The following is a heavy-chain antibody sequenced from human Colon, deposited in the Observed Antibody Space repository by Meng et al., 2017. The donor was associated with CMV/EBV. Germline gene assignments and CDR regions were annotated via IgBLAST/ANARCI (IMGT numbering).Heavy chain of an antibody. D-gene: IGHD3-3*01. CDR2: ISAYNGET. V-gene: IGHV1-18*01. CDR1: GYTFNHYG. J-gene: IGHJ6*02. Sequence: ASVKVSCKASGYTFNHYGINWVRQAPGEGLEWMGWISAYNGETKYEEKLQDRVTMTTDTSTSTAYMELRSLRSDDTAVYYCARGSSSTMFGDYYYGMDVWGQGATVTVSS. CDR3: ARGSSSTMFGDYYYGMDV.